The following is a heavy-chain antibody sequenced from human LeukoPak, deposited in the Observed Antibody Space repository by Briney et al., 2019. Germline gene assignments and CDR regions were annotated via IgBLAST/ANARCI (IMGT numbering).Heavy chain of an antibody. CDR2: IKQDGSEK. CDR3: AREGYSIYYYYYGMDV. D-gene: IGHD4-11*01. CDR1: GFTFSSYW. V-gene: IGHV3-7*03. J-gene: IGHJ6*02. Sequence: GGSLRLSCAASGFTFSSYWMSWVRQAPGKGLEWVANIKQDGSEKYYVDSVKGRFTISRDNAKNSLYLQMNSLRAEDTAVYYCAREGYSIYYYYYGMDVWGQGTTVTVSS.